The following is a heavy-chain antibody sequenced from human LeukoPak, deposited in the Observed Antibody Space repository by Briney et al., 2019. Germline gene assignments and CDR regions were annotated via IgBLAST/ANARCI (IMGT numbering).Heavy chain of an antibody. J-gene: IGHJ4*02. CDR3: TPAGSPYHY. V-gene: IGHV3-49*04. CDR1: GFTFGDYA. D-gene: IGHD6-19*01. Sequence: GGSLRLSCTASGFTFGDYAMSWVRQAPGKGLDGVGFIRSKAYGGTTEYAASVKGRFTISRDDSKSIAYLQMNSLKTEDTAVYYCTPAGSPYHYWGQRTLVTVSS. CDR2: IRSKAYGGTT.